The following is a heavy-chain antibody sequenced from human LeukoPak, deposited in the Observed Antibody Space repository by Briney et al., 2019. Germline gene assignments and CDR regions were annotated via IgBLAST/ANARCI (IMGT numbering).Heavy chain of an antibody. CDR3: ARDKGELDY. D-gene: IGHD1-26*01. V-gene: IGHV4-38-2*02. J-gene: IGHJ4*02. Sequence: SETLSLTCTVSAYSISSGYYWGWIRQPPGKGLEWIGSIYYSGNTFYNPSLKSRLTISIDTSKNHFSLKLVSVTAADPGVYYCARDKGELDYWGQGTLVTVSS. CDR2: IYYSGNT. CDR1: AYSISSGYY.